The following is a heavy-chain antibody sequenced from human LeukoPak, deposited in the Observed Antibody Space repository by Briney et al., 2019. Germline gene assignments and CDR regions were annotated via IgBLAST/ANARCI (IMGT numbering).Heavy chain of an antibody. J-gene: IGHJ6*03. Sequence: SETLSLTCTVSGGSISSGDYYWSWIRQPPGKGLEWIGYIYYSGSTYYNPSLKSRVTISVDTSKSQFSLKLSSVTAADTAVYYCARVPAAIYYYYYMDVWGKGTTVTVSS. V-gene: IGHV4-30-4*08. CDR2: IYYSGST. CDR1: GGSISSGDYY. D-gene: IGHD2-2*01. CDR3: ARVPAAIYYYYYMDV.